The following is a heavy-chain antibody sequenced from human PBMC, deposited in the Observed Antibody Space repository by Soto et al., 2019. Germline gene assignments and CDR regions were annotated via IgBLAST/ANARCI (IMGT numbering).Heavy chain of an antibody. J-gene: IGHJ6*02. V-gene: IGHV3-7*01. D-gene: IGHD3-3*01. Sequence: PGGSLRLSCAASGFTFSSYWMSWVRQAPGKGLEWVANIKQDGSEKYYVDSVKGRFTISRDNAKNSLYLQMNSLRAEDTAVYYCARGYDFWSGNDIPGLSVHYYYGMDVWGQGTTVTVS. CDR3: ARGYDFWSGNDIPGLSVHYYYGMDV. CDR2: IKQDGSEK. CDR1: GFTFSSYW.